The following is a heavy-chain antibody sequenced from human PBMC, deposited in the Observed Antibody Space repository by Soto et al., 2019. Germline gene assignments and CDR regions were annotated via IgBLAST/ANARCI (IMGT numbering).Heavy chain of an antibody. D-gene: IGHD3-22*01. CDR1: GYTFTSYD. CDR2: MNPNSGNT. CDR3: ARDQRDYYDSSGYPRRYAFDI. J-gene: IGHJ3*02. Sequence: ASVKVSCKASGYTFTSYDINWVRQATGQGLEWMGWMNPNSGNTGYAQKFQGRVTMTRNTSISTAYMELSSLRPEDTAVYYCARDQRDYYDSSGYPRRYAFDIWGQGTMVTVSS. V-gene: IGHV1-8*01.